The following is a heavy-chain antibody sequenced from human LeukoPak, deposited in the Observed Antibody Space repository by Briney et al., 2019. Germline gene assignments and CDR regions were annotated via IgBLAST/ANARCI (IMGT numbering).Heavy chain of an antibody. J-gene: IGHJ4*02. Sequence: GASVKVSCKASGYTFNAYYIHWVRQAPGQGLEWMGWINPYSGGTNSTQKFQGRATMTRDTSISTAYLELTSLRSDDTAVYYCARTFITISGVVSSFDCWGQGTLLTVSS. CDR3: ARTFITISGVVSSFDC. D-gene: IGHD3-3*01. CDR2: INPYSGGT. CDR1: GYTFNAYY. V-gene: IGHV1-2*02.